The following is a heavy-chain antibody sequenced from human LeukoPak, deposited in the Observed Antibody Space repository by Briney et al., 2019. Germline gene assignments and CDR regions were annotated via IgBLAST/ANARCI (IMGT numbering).Heavy chain of an antibody. CDR2: IDHSGTT. D-gene: IGHD6-13*01. V-gene: IGHV4-34*01. CDR3: AGGAYNGSWYYY. Sequence: SETLSLTCGVSGGSFSGYQWTWIRQSPGKGMGWIGQIDHSGTTNYDPSLKSRLTMSVDTSKNQFSLKLTSVTAADTAVYYCAGGAYNGSWYYYWGQGALVTVSS. CDR1: GGSFSGYQ. J-gene: IGHJ4*02.